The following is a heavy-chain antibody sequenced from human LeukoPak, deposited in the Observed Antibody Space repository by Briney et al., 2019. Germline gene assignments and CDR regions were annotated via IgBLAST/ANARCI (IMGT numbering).Heavy chain of an antibody. CDR2: ISYDGSKK. J-gene: IGHJ6*03. CDR1: GFTFSSYA. Sequence: LRLSCAASGFTFSSYAIHWVRQAPGKGLEWVAVISYDGSKKYYADSVKGRFTISRDNSKNTLYLQMNSLRAEDTAVYYCARDDPDYYYMDVWGKGTTVTVSS. CDR3: ARDDPDYYYMDV. V-gene: IGHV3-30-3*01.